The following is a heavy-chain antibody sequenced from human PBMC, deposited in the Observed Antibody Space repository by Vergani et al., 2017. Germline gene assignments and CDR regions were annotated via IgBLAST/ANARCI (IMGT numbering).Heavy chain of an antibody. Sequence: QVQLHQWGAGLLKTSETLYLTCAVSGAAFNSYQWTWIRQSPGRGLEWIGEIDDKGKSICNPTLKSRVTISVDESRNLFSLRLNSVTAADTAVYYCATIGYRRWGYYFDYWGQGMLVTVSS. D-gene: IGHD2-2*02. CDR3: ATIGYRRWGYYFDY. J-gene: IGHJ4*02. V-gene: IGHV4-34*01. CDR2: IDDKGKS. CDR1: GAAFNSYQ.